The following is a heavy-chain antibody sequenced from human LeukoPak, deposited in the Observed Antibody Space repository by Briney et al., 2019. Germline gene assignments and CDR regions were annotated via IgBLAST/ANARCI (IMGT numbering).Heavy chain of an antibody. CDR1: GGSITSYY. V-gene: IGHV4-4*07. Sequence: SETLSLTCTVSGGSITSYYWNWNRQPAGKGLEGLEWIGRMSINGRTNYNPSLKSRVTMSVDTSKNHFSLKLSSVTATDTAVYYCAREGRGSAWPLFDYWGQGTLVTVSS. D-gene: IGHD6-19*01. CDR2: MSINGRT. CDR3: AREGRGSAWPLFDY. J-gene: IGHJ4*02.